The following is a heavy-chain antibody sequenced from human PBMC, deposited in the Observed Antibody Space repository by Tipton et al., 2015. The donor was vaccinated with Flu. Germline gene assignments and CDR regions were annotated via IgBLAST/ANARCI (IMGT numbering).Heavy chain of an antibody. V-gene: IGHV4-39*01. J-gene: IGHJ5*02. D-gene: IGHD4-11*01. CDR1: GYSIISSSYS. Sequence: TLSLICTVSGYSIISSSYSWGWIRQPPGKGLEWIGNMYHTGSAYYNPSLKSRVTISLDTSRNQLSLKLASVTAADTAVYYCARRDYSNYVSDPKSWFDPWGQGTLVTISS. CDR2: MYHTGSA. CDR3: ARRDYSNYVSDPKSWFDP.